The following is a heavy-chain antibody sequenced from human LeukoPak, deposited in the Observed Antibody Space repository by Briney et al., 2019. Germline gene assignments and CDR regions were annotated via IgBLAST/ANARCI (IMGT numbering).Heavy chain of an antibody. D-gene: IGHD6-13*01. Sequence: SETLSLTCRVSGGSISSYYWSWIRQPPGKGLEWIGYIYYSGSTNYNPSLKSRVTISVDTSKNQFSLKVSSVTAADTAVYYCARALISSWSYFDYLRRGSLVTVSS. J-gene: IGHJ4*02. CDR2: IYYSGST. CDR3: ARALISSWSYFDY. V-gene: IGHV4-59*01. CDR1: GGSISSYY.